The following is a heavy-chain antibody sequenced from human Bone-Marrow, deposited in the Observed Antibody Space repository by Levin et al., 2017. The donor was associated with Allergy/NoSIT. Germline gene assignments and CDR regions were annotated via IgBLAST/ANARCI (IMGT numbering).Heavy chain of an antibody. V-gene: IGHV4-31*03. CDR2: IYHNGRT. Sequence: PSETLSLTCNVSGDSIDSSTYYWNWIRQHPGTGLEWIGYIYHNGRTDQNPSLKSRLVISADTSKNQFALKLSSVTAADTAVYYGARGARLGPNVWFDPWGQGTLVTFSS. CDR1: GDSIDSSTYY. D-gene: IGHD3-16*01. J-gene: IGHJ5*02. CDR3: ARGARLGPNVWFDP.